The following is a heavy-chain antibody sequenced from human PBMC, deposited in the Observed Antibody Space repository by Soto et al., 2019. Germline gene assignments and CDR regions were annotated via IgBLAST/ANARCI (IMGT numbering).Heavy chain of an antibody. CDR2: IRHDGSQT. V-gene: IGHV3-33*01. CDR3: ARDFITGATYSGPFYYHMDV. D-gene: IGHD1-20*01. J-gene: IGHJ6*01. Sequence: QEQLVESGGGVVQPGRSLRLSCAASGFTLSSFGIHWVRQAPGKGLEWVAVIRHDGSQTNYVDSVKGRFTISRDNSRNTVFLQMDSLRAEDTAVYRCARDFITGATYSGPFYYHMDVWGRGTTVTVSS. CDR1: GFTLSSFG.